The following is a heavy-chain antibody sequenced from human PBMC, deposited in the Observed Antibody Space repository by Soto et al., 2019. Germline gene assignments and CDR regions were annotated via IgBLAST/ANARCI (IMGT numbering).Heavy chain of an antibody. CDR2: IIPIVDVS. V-gene: IGHV1-69*02. D-gene: IGHD3-16*01. CDR1: GGTFSTYI. CDR3: ARLRSVAYAFEI. J-gene: IGHJ3*02. Sequence: QVQLVQSGAEVKKPGSSVKVSCKASGGTFSTYIINWVRQAPAQGLEWMGRIIPIVDVSNNAQKFQGRVTITADKSTSTSYMELSSLRSDDTAIYYCARLRSVAYAFEIWGQGTMVTVSS.